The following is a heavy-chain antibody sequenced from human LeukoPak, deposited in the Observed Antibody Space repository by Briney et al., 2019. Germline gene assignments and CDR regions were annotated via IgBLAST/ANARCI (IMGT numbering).Heavy chain of an antibody. Sequence: GGSLRLSCAASGFTFSDYYMSWIRQAPGKGLEWVSYISSSGSTIYYADSVKGRFTISRDNAKNSPYLQMNSLRAEDTAVYYCASRYGSGSYQFDPWGQGTLVTVSS. CDR3: ASRYGSGSYQFDP. CDR2: ISSSGSTI. J-gene: IGHJ5*02. D-gene: IGHD3-10*01. V-gene: IGHV3-11*01. CDR1: GFTFSDYY.